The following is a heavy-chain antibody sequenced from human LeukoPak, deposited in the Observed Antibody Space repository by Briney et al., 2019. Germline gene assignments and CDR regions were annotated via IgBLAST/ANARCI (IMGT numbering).Heavy chain of an antibody. CDR3: ARVGTYGSGSYLSWLDY. CDR2: IYYSGST. CDR1: GGSISNFY. V-gene: IGHV4-59*01. Sequence: SETLSLTCTVSGGSISNFYWSWIRQPPGKGLEWIGSIYYSGSTNYNPSLKSRVTISVDTSKNQFSLKLSSVTAADTAVYYCARVGTYGSGSYLSWLDYWGQGTLVTVSS. D-gene: IGHD3-10*01. J-gene: IGHJ4*02.